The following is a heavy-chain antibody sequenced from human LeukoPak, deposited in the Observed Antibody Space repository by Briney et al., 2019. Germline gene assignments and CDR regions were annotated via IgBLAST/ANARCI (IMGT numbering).Heavy chain of an antibody. CDR2: ISGGGDAT. Sequence: GGSLRLSCVASGFTFNNYAMTWVRQAPGKGLEWVSSISGGGDATYYADSVKGRFTISRDNSKNTLYLQMNSLRAEDTAVYYCARDSSMLRGPMVIYYFDFWGQGTLVTVSS. CDR1: GFTFNNYA. V-gene: IGHV3-23*01. D-gene: IGHD3-10*01. CDR3: ARDSSMLRGPMVIYYFDF. J-gene: IGHJ4*02.